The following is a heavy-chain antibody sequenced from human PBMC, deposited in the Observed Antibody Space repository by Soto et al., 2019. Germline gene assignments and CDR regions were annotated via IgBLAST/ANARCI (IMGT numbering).Heavy chain of an antibody. J-gene: IGHJ6*02. Sequence: GGSLRLSCAASGLTFSSYAMSWVRQAPGKGLEWVSAISGSGGSTYYADSVKGRFTISRDNSKNTLYLQMNSLRAEDTAVYYCAKVQEPNYYYYYGMDVWGQGTTVTVSS. V-gene: IGHV3-23*01. CDR3: AKVQEPNYYYYYGMDV. CDR2: ISGSGGST. CDR1: GLTFSSYA.